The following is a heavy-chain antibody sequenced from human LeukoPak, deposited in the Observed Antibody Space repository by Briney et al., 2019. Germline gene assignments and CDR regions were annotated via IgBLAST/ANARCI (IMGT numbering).Heavy chain of an antibody. V-gene: IGHV4-39*01. Sequence: TSAETLSLTCTVSGGSMSSSSYYWGWIRQPPGKGLEWIGSIYYSGSTYYNPSLKSRVTISVDTSKNQFSLKLSSVTAADTAVYYCARNEYGDYTFDYWGQGTLVTVSS. CDR1: GGSMSSSSYY. CDR2: IYYSGST. J-gene: IGHJ4*02. D-gene: IGHD4-17*01. CDR3: ARNEYGDYTFDY.